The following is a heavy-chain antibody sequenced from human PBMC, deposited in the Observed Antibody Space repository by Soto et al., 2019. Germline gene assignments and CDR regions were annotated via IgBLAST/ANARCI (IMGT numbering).Heavy chain of an antibody. J-gene: IGHJ6*02. CDR1: GFTFSGYN. CDR3: ARGSRGMDV. CDR2: ISFDGSNK. V-gene: IGHV3-30-3*01. Sequence: QVQLVESGGGVVQPGRSLRLSCTASGFTFSGYNMHWVRQAPGKGLEWVAFISFDGSNKDYADSVKGRFTISRDNSRNTLYLQMISLRAEDTAVYYCARGSRGMDVWGQGTTVTVSS.